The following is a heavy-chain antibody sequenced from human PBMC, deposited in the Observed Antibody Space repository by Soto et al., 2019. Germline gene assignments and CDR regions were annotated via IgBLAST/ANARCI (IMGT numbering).Heavy chain of an antibody. CDR1: GFTVSTNY. D-gene: IGHD3-9*01. V-gene: IGHV3-33*08. Sequence: GGSLRLSCGASGFTVSTNYMTWVRQAPGKGLEWVALIWYDGSNEYYVDSVKGRFTISRDNAKNSLYLQMNSLRAEDTAVYYCAREADILNWFDPWGQGTLVTVSS. CDR2: IWYDGSNE. J-gene: IGHJ5*02. CDR3: AREADILNWFDP.